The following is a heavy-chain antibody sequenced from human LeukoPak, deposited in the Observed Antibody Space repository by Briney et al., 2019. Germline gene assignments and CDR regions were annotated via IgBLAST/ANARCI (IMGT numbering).Heavy chain of an antibody. CDR1: GFTFDDYG. Sequence: GGSLRLSCAASGFTFDDYGMSWVRQAPGKGLEWVSGIYWNGGNTGYVDSVKGRFTISRDNAKNSLYLQMNSLRVEDTALYYCARALSNYADYYYYYYMDVWGKGTTVTVSS. D-gene: IGHD4-11*01. V-gene: IGHV3-20*04. J-gene: IGHJ6*03. CDR3: ARALSNYADYYYYYYMDV. CDR2: IYWNGGNT.